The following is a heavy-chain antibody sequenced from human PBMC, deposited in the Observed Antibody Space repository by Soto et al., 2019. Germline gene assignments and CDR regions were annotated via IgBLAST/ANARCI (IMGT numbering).Heavy chain of an antibody. Sequence: QAQLVESGGGVVQPGKSLRLSCAASGFKFSQYGIHWVRQAPGRGLEWVAVSWYDGSKEYYADSVKGRFTVSRDRSNNTLYLQMNSLRGDDTAVYYCAKDKRAYSSSPGDLESWGQGILVTVSS. V-gene: IGHV3-33*03. CDR3: AKDKRAYSSSPGDLES. CDR2: SWYDGSKE. D-gene: IGHD6-6*01. J-gene: IGHJ4*02. CDR1: GFKFSQYG.